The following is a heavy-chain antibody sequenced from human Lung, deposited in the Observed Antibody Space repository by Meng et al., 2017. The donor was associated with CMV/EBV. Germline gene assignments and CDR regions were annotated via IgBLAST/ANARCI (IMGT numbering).Heavy chain of an antibody. CDR1: GYTFTGYY. D-gene: IGHD2-8*01. Sequence: SVKVFXKASGYTFTGYYMHWVRQAPGQGLEWMGWINPNSGGTNYAKKFQGRVTMTRDTSISTAYMELSRLRSDDTAVYYCARDLGDDCTNGVCYSVDAFDIWGQGTXVTVSS. CDR3: ARDLGDDCTNGVCYSVDAFDI. CDR2: INPNSGGT. J-gene: IGHJ3*02. V-gene: IGHV1-2*02.